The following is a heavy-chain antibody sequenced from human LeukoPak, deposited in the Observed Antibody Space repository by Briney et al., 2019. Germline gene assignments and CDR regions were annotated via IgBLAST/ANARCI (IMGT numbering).Heavy chain of an antibody. V-gene: IGHV4-59*01. CDR1: GGSISSYY. D-gene: IGHD1-20*01. Sequence: SEILSLTCTVSGGSISSYYWSWIRQPPGKGLEWIGYIYYSGSTNYNPSLKSRVPISVDTSKNQFSLKLSSVTAADTAVYYCARGITRAGGVWFDPWGQGTLVTVSS. CDR2: IYYSGST. J-gene: IGHJ5*02. CDR3: ARGITRAGGVWFDP.